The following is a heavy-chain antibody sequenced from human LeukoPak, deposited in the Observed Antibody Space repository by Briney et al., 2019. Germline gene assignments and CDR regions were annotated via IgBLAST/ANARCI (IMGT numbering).Heavy chain of an antibody. J-gene: IGHJ6*03. CDR2: ISASGGST. CDR3: AKEMESRERGTMVRGVITKTAGLYYMDV. Sequence: GGSLRLSCAASGFTLSSYAMSWVRQAPGKGLEWVSSISASGGSTNYADSVKGRFTISRDNTKNTLYLQMKRLRAADTAVYYCAKEMESRERGTMVRGVITKTAGLYYMDVWGKGATVGVSS. CDR1: GFTLSSYA. V-gene: IGHV3-23*01. D-gene: IGHD3-10*01.